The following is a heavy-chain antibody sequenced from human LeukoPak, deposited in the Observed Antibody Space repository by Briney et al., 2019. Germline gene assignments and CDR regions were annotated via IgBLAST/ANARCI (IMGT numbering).Heavy chain of an antibody. Sequence: SETLSLTCTVSGGSISSSSYYWGWIRQLPGKGLEWIGSIYYSGSTYYNPSLKSRVTISVDTSKNQFSLKLSSVTAADTAVYYCARSLDYYDSSGYYYFDYWGQGTLVTVSS. J-gene: IGHJ4*02. V-gene: IGHV4-39*07. CDR1: GGSISSSSYY. D-gene: IGHD3-22*01. CDR2: IYYSGST. CDR3: ARSLDYYDSSGYYYFDY.